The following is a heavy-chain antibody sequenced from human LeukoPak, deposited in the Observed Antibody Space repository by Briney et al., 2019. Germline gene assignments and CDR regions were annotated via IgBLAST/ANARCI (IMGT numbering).Heavy chain of an antibody. CDR1: GFTFSSYW. CDR3: ARKPVAATPDYFDY. J-gene: IGHJ4*02. CDR2: INSDGRSI. V-gene: IGHV3-74*01. D-gene: IGHD2-15*01. Sequence: GSLRLSCAASGFTFSSYWMHWVRRAPGKGLVWVSRINSDGRSISYADSVKGRFTISRDNAKNTLYLQMNSLRAEDTAVYYCARKPVAATPDYFDYWGQGTLVTVSS.